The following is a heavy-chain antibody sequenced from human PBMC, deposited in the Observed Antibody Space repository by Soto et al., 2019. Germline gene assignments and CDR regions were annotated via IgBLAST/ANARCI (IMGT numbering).Heavy chain of an antibody. V-gene: IGHV3-48*02. D-gene: IGHD3-10*01. CDR3: AGELIRRWPG. CDR1: GFTFRNYS. J-gene: IGHJ4*02. CDR2: ISSSGSTI. Sequence: PGGSLRLSCEASGFTFRNYSRNWVRQAPGKGLEWLSYISSSGSTIYYADSVRGRFTISRDNANSSLFLQMNSLRDEDTAVFYCAGELIRRWPGWGQGTLVTVSS.